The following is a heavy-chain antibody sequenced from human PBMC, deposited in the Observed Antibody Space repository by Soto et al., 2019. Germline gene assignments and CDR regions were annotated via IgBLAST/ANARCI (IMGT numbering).Heavy chain of an antibody. D-gene: IGHD4-17*01. CDR1: GFTFSSYA. CDR3: ARSLNYGEPYYYGMDV. J-gene: IGHJ6*02. CDR2: ISYDGSNK. Sequence: QVQLVESGGGVVQPGRSLRLSCAASGFTFSSYAMHWVRQAPGKGLEWEAVISYDGSNKYYADSVKGRFTISRDNSKKTLYLQMNSLRAEDTAVYYCARSLNYGEPYYYGMDVWCQGTTVTVSS. V-gene: IGHV3-30-3*01.